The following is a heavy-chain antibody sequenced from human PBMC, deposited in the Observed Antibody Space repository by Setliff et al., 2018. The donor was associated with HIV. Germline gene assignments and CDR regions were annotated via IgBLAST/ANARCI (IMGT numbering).Heavy chain of an antibody. CDR1: GVTFSNYP. CDR3: AALYYDSSGYYPGAFDI. D-gene: IGHD3-22*01. CDR2: IIPIFDTG. J-gene: IGHJ3*02. V-gene: IGHV1-69*06. Sequence: VASVKVSCKASGVTFSNYPITWVRQAPGQGLEWMGRIIPIFDTGDYAQKFQGRVTISADRSTSTAYMELSSLRSEDTALYYCAALYYDSSGYYPGAFDIWGQGTMVTVSS.